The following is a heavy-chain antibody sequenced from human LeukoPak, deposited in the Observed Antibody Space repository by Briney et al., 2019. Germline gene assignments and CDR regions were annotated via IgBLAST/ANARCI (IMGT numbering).Heavy chain of an antibody. CDR2: IIPIFGTA. D-gene: IGHD3-22*01. V-gene: IGHV1-69*13. Sequence: SVKVSCKASGGTFSSYAISWVRQAPGQGLEWMGGIIPIFGTANYAQKFQGRVTITADESTSTAYMELSSLRSEDTAVYYCARDAYDSSGYYSGGPFDYWGQGTLVTVSS. J-gene: IGHJ4*02. CDR1: GGTFSSYA. CDR3: ARDAYDSSGYYSGGPFDY.